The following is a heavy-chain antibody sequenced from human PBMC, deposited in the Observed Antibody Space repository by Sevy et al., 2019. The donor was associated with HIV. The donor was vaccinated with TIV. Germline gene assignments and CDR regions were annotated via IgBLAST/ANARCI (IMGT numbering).Heavy chain of an antibody. CDR2: IIPIFGTA. D-gene: IGHD2-15*01. J-gene: IGHJ4*02. V-gene: IGHV1-69*13. CDR1: GGTFSSYA. Sequence: ASVKVSCKASGGTFSSYAISWVRQAPGQGLEWMGGIIPIFGTANYAQKFQGRVTITADESTSTAYMELSSPRSEDTAVYYCARGSGYCSGGSCYYNDYWGQGTLVTVSS. CDR3: ARGSGYCSGGSCYYNDY.